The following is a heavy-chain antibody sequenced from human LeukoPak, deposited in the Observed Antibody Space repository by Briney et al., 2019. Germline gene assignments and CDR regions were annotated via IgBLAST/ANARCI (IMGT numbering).Heavy chain of an antibody. CDR1: GFTFSSYA. CDR2: ISYDGSNK. D-gene: IGHD3/OR15-3a*01. Sequence: PGGSLRLSCAASGFTFSSYAMHWVRQAPGKGLEWAAVISYDGSNKYYADSVKGRFTISRDNSKNTLYLQMNSLRAEDTAVYYCARDPPRTGYYMDYWGQGTLVTVSS. J-gene: IGHJ4*02. CDR3: ARDPPRTGYYMDY. V-gene: IGHV3-30*04.